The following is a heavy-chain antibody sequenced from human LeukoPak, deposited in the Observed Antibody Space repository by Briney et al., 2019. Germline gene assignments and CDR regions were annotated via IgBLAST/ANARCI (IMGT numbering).Heavy chain of an antibody. D-gene: IGHD3-22*01. CDR1: GYTFTSYG. CDR2: ISAYNGNT. J-gene: IGHJ4*02. Sequence: ASVKVSCKASGYTFTSYGISWVRQAPGQWLEWMGGISAYNGNTNYAQKLQGRVTMTTDTSTSTAYMELRSLRSDDTAVYYCARYFYDSSGYYLNDYWGQGTLVTVSS. V-gene: IGHV1-18*01. CDR3: ARYFYDSSGYYLNDY.